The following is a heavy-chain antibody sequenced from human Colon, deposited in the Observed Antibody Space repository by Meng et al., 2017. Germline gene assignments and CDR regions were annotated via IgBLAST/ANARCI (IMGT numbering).Heavy chain of an antibody. CDR3: AREGPIAVAGYDH. J-gene: IGHJ4*02. Sequence: VLRRVPGPRLDAPSGTLSLTCNVSGVSVKSGICSWNWRRQPPGKTLEWIGYIYSSGSTTYNPSLKSRVTISLDTPKNQFSLKLTSVTAADTAVYYCAREGPIAVAGYDHWGQGTLVTVSS. CDR1: GVSVKSGICS. D-gene: IGHD6-19*01. CDR2: IYSSGST. V-gene: IGHV4-61*01.